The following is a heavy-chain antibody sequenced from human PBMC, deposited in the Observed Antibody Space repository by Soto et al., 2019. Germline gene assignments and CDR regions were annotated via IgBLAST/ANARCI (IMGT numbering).Heavy chain of an antibody. CDR3: ARSGIRFLEWLSL. CDR1: GGTFSSYA. V-gene: IGHV1-18*01. J-gene: IGHJ4*02. CDR2: ISAYNGNT. D-gene: IGHD3-3*01. Sequence: ASVKVSCKASGGTFSSYAISWVRQAPGQGLEWMGWISAYNGNTNYAQKLQGRVTMTTDTSTSTAYMELRSLRSDDTAVYYCARSGIRFLEWLSLWGQGTQVTVSS.